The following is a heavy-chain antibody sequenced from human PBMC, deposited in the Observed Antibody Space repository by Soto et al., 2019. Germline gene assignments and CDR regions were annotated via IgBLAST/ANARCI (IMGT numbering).Heavy chain of an antibody. Sequence: SVKVSCKASGGTFSSYAISWVRQAPGQGLEWMGGIIPIFGTANYAQKFQGRVTITADESTSTAYMELSSLRSEDTAVYYCARGGAVNCSSTSCYRYNWFDPWGQGTLVTVSS. V-gene: IGHV1-69*13. CDR2: IIPIFGTA. J-gene: IGHJ5*02. CDR3: ARGGAVNCSSTSCYRYNWFDP. D-gene: IGHD2-2*02. CDR1: GGTFSSYA.